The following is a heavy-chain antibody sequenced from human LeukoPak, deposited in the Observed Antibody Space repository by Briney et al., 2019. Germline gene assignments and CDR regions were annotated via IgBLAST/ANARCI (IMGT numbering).Heavy chain of an antibody. CDR2: INPSGGST. D-gene: IGHD5-24*01. V-gene: IGHV1-46*01. J-gene: IGHJ4*02. Sequence: ASVKVSCKASGYTFTSYYMHWERQAPGQGLEWMGIINPSGGSTSYAQKFQGRVTMTRDTSTSTVYMELSSLRSEDTAVYYCAREGGIEMATILWGQGTLVTVSS. CDR1: GYTFTSYY. CDR3: AREGGIEMATIL.